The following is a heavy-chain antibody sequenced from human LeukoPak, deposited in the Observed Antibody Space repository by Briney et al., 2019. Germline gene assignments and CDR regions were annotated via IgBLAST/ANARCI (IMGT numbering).Heavy chain of an antibody. CDR1: GHTFTTYG. CDR2: ISPYNGNT. CDR3: ARDRKVAAAEAEYFQH. J-gene: IGHJ1*01. D-gene: IGHD6-13*01. Sequence: GSAKVSCKASGHTFTTYGISWVRQPPGHGLARIGWISPYNGNTNYAQKLQGRVTMTTDTSTSTAYMELRSLRSDDTAVYYCARDRKVAAAEAEYFQHWGQGTLVTVSS. V-gene: IGHV1-18*04.